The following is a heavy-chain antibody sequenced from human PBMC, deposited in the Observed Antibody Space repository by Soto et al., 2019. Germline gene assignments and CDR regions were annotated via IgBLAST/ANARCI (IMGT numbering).Heavy chain of an antibody. Sequence: GGSLRLSCAASGFTVSSNYMSWVRQAPGKGLEWVSVIYSGGSTYYADSVKGRFTISRHNSKNTLYLQMNSLRAEDTAVYYCASPRPDSSGYAFDIWGQGTMVTVSS. V-gene: IGHV3-53*04. CDR2: IYSGGST. CDR1: GFTVSSNY. CDR3: ASPRPDSSGYAFDI. D-gene: IGHD6-19*01. J-gene: IGHJ3*02.